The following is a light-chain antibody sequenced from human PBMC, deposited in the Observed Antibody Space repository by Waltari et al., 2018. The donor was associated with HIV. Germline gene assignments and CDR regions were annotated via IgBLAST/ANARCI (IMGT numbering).Light chain of an antibody. Sequence: QSALTQPASVSGSPGQSITISCTGTSSDVGSYNLVSWSQQHPGKAPQVMIYEGSKRPSGVSNRFAGSKSGNTASLTISGLQAEDEADYYCCSYTGSSTRRPYVFGTGTKVTVL. CDR3: CSYTGSSTRRPYV. V-gene: IGLV2-23*01. CDR1: SSDVGSYNL. CDR2: EGS. J-gene: IGLJ1*01.